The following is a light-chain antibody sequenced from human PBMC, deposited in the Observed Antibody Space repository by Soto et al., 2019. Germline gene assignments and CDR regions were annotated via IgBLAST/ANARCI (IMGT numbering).Light chain of an antibody. CDR3: SSYTSSSTLFYV. V-gene: IGLV2-14*01. CDR1: SSDVGGYNY. J-gene: IGLJ1*01. CDR2: EVS. Sequence: QSVLTQPASVSGSPGQSISISCTGTSSDVGGYNYVSWYQQHPGKATKLMIYEVSNRPSGVSNRFSGSKSGNTASLTISGLQAEDEADYYCSSYTSSSTLFYVFGTGTKVTVL.